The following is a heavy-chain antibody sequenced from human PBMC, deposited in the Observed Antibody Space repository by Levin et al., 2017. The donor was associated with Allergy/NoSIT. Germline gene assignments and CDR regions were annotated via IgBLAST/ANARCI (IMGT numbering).Heavy chain of an antibody. J-gene: IGHJ4*02. CDR3: AKQSGYPLYFDY. CDR1: GFTFSSYG. CDR2: ISYDGSNK. D-gene: IGHD5-12*01. V-gene: IGHV3-30*18. Sequence: GGSLRLSCAASGFTFSSYGMHWVRQAPGKGLEWVAVISYDGSNKYYADSVKGRFTISRDNSKNTLYLQMNSLRAEDTAVYYCAKQSGYPLYFDYWGQGTLVTVSS.